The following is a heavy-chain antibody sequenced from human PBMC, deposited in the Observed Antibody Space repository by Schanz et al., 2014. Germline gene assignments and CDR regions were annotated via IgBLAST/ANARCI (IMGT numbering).Heavy chain of an antibody. D-gene: IGHD2-2*02. Sequence: VQLVESGGDLVQPGGSQRLSCAASGFIVSSTYMTWVRQAPGKGLEWVSIIYSGVSTYYADSVKGRFTISRDNAKNSLFLQMNSLRAEDTAVYYCAGGEYQLLYGNWGQGTLVTVSS. V-gene: IGHV3-66*01. CDR2: IYSGVST. J-gene: IGHJ4*02. CDR1: GFIVSSTY. CDR3: AGGEYQLLYGN.